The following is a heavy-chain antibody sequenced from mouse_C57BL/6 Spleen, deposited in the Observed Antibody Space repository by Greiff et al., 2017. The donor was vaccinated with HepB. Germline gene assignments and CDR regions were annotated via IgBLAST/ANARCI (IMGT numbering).Heavy chain of an antibody. D-gene: IGHD4-1*01. CDR2: INPNNGGT. CDR3: ARRDWDDWYFDV. J-gene: IGHJ1*03. CDR1: GYTFTDYY. V-gene: IGHV1-26*01. Sequence: EVQLQQSGPELVKPGASVKISCKASGYTFTDYYMNWVKQSHGKSLEWIGDINPNNGGTSYNQKFKGKATLTVDKSSSTAYMELRSLTSEDSAVYYCARRDWDDWYFDVWGTRTTVTVSS.